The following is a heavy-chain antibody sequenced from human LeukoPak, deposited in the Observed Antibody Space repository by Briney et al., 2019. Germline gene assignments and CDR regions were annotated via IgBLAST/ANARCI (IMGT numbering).Heavy chain of an antibody. CDR2: INHRGST. Sequence: PSETLSLTCAVYGGSFSGYYWSWIRQPPGKGLEWIGEINHRGSTNYNPSLKSRVTISVDTSKNQFSLKLSSVTAADTAVYYCARGRGCRWGLNAYYYYYMDVWGKGTTVTVSS. D-gene: IGHD4-23*01. CDR1: GGSFSGYY. CDR3: ARGRGCRWGLNAYYYYYMDV. J-gene: IGHJ6*03. V-gene: IGHV4-34*01.